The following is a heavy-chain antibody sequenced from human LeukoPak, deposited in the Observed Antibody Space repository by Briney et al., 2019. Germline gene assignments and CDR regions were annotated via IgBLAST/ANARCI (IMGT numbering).Heavy chain of an antibody. D-gene: IGHD2-21*02. J-gene: IGHJ3*02. V-gene: IGHV4-39*07. CDR2: IYYSGST. CDR1: GGSISSSSYY. Sequence: PSETLSLTCTVSGGSISSSSYYWGWIRQPPGKGLEWIGSIYYSGSTYYNPSLKSRVTISVDTSKNQSSLKLSSVTAADTAVYYCASVNIVVVTPDAFDIWGQGTMVTVSS. CDR3: ASVNIVVVTPDAFDI.